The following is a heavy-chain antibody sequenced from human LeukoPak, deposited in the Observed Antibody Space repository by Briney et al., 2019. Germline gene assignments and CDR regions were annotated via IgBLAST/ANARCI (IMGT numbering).Heavy chain of an antibody. V-gene: IGHV1-8*01. D-gene: IGHD2-15*01. CDR1: GYTFTSYD. J-gene: IGHJ3*02. CDR2: MNPNSGNT. CDR3: AGLGYCSGGSCSDAFDI. Sequence: GASVTVSCKASGYTFTSYDINWVRQATGQGLESMGLMNPNSGNTGYAQKFQGRVTMTRNTSISTAYMELSSLRSEDTAVYYCAGLGYCSGGSCSDAFDIWGQGTMVTVSS.